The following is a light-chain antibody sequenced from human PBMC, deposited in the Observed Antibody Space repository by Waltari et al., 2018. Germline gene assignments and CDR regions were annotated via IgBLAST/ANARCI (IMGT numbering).Light chain of an antibody. CDR3: RHYVRLPAT. Sequence: EIVLTQSPGTLSLSPGERATLSCRASQSVSRTLAWYQQKPGQAPKLRIYGASIRATGIPDRFTGSGSGTDFSLTISSLEPEDFAIYFCRHYVRLPATFGQGTKVEIK. CDR2: GAS. V-gene: IGKV3-20*01. CDR1: QSVSRT. J-gene: IGKJ1*01.